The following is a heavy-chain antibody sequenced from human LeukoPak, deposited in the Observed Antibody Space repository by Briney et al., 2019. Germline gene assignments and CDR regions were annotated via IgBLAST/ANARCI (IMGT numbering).Heavy chain of an antibody. V-gene: IGHV3-7*01. CDR1: GFTFSSYW. Sequence: GGSLRLSCAASGFTFSSYWMSWVRQAPGKGLEWVANIKQDGSEKYYVDSVKGRFTISRGNAENSLYLQMNSLRAEDTALYYCARKRPNYFDYWGQGTLVTVSS. J-gene: IGHJ4*02. CDR3: ARKRPNYFDY. CDR2: IKQDGSEK.